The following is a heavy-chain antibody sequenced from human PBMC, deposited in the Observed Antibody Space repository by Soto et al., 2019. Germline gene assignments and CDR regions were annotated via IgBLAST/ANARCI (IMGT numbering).Heavy chain of an antibody. V-gene: IGHV3-7*05. CDR3: ARDNDFWSGYFDY. D-gene: IGHD3-3*01. Sequence: GGSLRLSCAASGFTFSSYWMSWVRQAPGKGLEWVANIKQDGSEKYYVDSVKGRFTISRDNAKNSLYLHMNSLRAEDTAVYYCARDNDFWSGYFDYWGQGTLVTVSS. J-gene: IGHJ4*02. CDR1: GFTFSSYW. CDR2: IKQDGSEK.